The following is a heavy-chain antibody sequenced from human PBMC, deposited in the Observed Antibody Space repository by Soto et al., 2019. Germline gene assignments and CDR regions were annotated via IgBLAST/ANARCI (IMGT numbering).Heavy chain of an antibody. Sequence: QVQLVQSGAELKKPGSSVKVSCKASGGTFSSYTISWVRQAPGQGLEWMGRIIPILGIANYAQEFQGRVMITADTSTNTTYMQLSSLRSEDTAVYYCARGAAADLDYWGQGTLVTVSS. CDR2: IIPILGIA. D-gene: IGHD6-13*01. J-gene: IGHJ4*02. V-gene: IGHV1-69*02. CDR1: GGTFSSYT. CDR3: ARGAAADLDY.